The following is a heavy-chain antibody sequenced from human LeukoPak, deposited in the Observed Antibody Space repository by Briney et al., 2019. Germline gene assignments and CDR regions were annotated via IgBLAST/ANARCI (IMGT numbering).Heavy chain of an antibody. CDR3: ARDRRAAAAGLFDY. V-gene: IGHV3-21*01. CDR2: ISSSSSYI. J-gene: IGHJ4*02. Sequence: GGSLRLSCAASGFTFSSYSMNWVRQAPGKGLEWVSSISSSSSYIYYADSVKGRFTISRDNAKNSLYLQMNSLRAEDTAVYYCARDRRAAAAGLFDYWGQGTLVTVSS. D-gene: IGHD6-13*01. CDR1: GFTFSSYS.